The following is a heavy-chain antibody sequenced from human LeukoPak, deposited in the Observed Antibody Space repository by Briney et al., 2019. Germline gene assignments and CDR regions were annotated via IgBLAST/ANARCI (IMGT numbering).Heavy chain of an antibody. Sequence: PGGSLRLSCAASGFTFSSYWMHWVRQAPGKGLVWVSRINSDGSSTSYADSVKGRFTISRDNAKNTLYLQMNSLRAEDTAVYYCARDFRAVAGTTFLNWFDPWAREPWSPSPQ. CDR2: INSDGSST. J-gene: IGHJ5*02. CDR1: GFTFSSYW. V-gene: IGHV3-74*01. CDR3: ARDFRAVAGTTFLNWFDP. D-gene: IGHD6-19*01.